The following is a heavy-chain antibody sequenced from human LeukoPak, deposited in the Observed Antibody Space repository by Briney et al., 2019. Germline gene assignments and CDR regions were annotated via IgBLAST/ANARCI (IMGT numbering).Heavy chain of an antibody. J-gene: IGHJ4*02. CDR3: ARVEGSGYYGIPY. CDR1: GGSFSGYY. D-gene: IGHD5-12*01. V-gene: IGHV4-34*01. CDR2: INHSGST. Sequence: PSETLSLTCAVYGGSFSGYYWSWIRQPPGKGLEWIGEINHSGSTNYNPSLESRVTISVDTSKNQFSLKVSSVTATDTAVYYCARVEGSGYYGIPYWSQGTPVTASS.